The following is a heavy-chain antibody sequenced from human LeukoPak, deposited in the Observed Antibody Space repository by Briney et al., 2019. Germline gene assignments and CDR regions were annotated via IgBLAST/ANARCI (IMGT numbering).Heavy chain of an antibody. CDR1: GFTFSNAW. V-gene: IGHV3-15*01. Sequence: PEGALRLSCAASGFTFSNAWMSWVRQAPGKGLEWVGRIKSKTDGGTTDYAAPVKGRFTISRDDSKNTLYLQMNSLKTEDTAVYYCTNYYLTGGYFDYWGQGTLVTVSS. CDR2: IKSKTDGGTT. D-gene: IGHD2/OR15-2a*01. J-gene: IGHJ4*02. CDR3: TNYYLTGGYFDY.